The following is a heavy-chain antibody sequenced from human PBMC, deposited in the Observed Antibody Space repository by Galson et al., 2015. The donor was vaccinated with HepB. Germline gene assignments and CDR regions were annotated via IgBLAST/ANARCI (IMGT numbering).Heavy chain of an antibody. CDR1: GFTFSSYA. D-gene: IGHD3-16*01. CDR2: ISGSGGST. V-gene: IGHV3-23*01. J-gene: IGHJ6*02. CDR3: AKGRWGRLGYYGMDV. Sequence: SLRLSCAASGFTFSSYAMSWVRQAPGKGLEWVSAISGSGGSTYYADSVKGRFTISRDNSKNTLYLQMNSLRAEDTAVYYCAKGRWGRLGYYGMDVWGQGTTVTVSS.